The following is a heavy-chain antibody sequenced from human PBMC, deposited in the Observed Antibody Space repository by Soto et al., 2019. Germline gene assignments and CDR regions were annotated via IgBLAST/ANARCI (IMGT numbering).Heavy chain of an antibody. Sequence: PSETLSLTCSVSGYSVSSSDYYWAWIRQPPGKGLEWIGSMLYSGLTYYNPSLKVRVTLSVDTSKTQFSVRLNSVTASDTAVYYCAPLSVSLSGPYGIHVWGQGTTVTVSS. J-gene: IGHJ6*02. CDR3: APLSVSLSGPYGIHV. V-gene: IGHV4-39*01. CDR2: MLYSGLT. D-gene: IGHD2-15*01. CDR1: GYSVSSSDYY.